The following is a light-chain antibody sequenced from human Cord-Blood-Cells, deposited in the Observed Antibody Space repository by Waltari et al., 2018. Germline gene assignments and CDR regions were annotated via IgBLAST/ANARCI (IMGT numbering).Light chain of an antibody. CDR3: QQNYSTPVP. CDR1: QSISSY. CDR2: AAS. J-gene: IGKJ3*01. Sequence: DIQMTQSPSSLSASVGDRVPITCRSCQSISSYLNWYQQKPGKAPKLLIYAASSLQSGVPSRFSGSGAGTDVTLTISSLQPEDFATYDCQQNYSTPVPFGPGTKVDIK. V-gene: IGKV1-39*01.